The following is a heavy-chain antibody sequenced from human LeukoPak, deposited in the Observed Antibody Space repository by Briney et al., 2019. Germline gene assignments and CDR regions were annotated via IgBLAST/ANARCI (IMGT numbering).Heavy chain of an antibody. Sequence: NASETLSLTCTVSGVSISISSYYWGWIRQPPGKGREWIASIYYSGITYYNPSLRSRVTISVHTPHNPFSVKLSSLTPAHPAVYYCARLGLRYKRNDYWGQGNLVTVSS. J-gene: IGHJ4*02. D-gene: IGHD4-17*01. CDR2: IYYSGIT. CDR3: ARLGLRYKRNDY. V-gene: IGHV4-39*01. CDR1: GVSISISSYY.